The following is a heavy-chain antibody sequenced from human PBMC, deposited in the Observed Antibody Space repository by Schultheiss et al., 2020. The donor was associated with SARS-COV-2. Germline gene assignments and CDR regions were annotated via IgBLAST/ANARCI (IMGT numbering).Heavy chain of an antibody. V-gene: IGHV4-59*01. CDR1: GGSSSSYY. Sequence: SQTLSLTCTVSGGSSSSYYWSWIRQPPGKGLEWIGYIYYSGSTNYNPSLKSRVTISVDTSKNQFSLKLSSVTAADTAVYYCARVMQATITSGYYYYYYMDVWGKGTTVTVSS. J-gene: IGHJ6*03. CDR3: ARVMQATITSGYYYYYYMDV. CDR2: IYYSGST. D-gene: IGHD5-12*01.